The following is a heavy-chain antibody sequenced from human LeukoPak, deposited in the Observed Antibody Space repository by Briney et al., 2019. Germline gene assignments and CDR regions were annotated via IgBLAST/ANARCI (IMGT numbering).Heavy chain of an antibody. J-gene: IGHJ4*02. CDR1: GDSISSYY. CDR2: IYSSGST. D-gene: IGHD3-22*01. CDR3: ARGSFDSSGYYVFDY. V-gene: IGHV4-4*07. Sequence: TSETLSLTCTVSGDSISSYYWSWIRQPPGKGLEWIGRIYSSGSTNYNPSLESRVTISIDTSKNQFSLKLTSVTAADTAVYYCARGSFDSSGYYVFDYWGQGTLVTVSS.